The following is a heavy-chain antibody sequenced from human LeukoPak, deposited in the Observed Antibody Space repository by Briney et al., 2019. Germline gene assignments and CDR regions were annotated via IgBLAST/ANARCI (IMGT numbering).Heavy chain of an antibody. CDR1: GFTFSSYA. V-gene: IGHV3-23*01. Sequence: GGSLRLSCAASGFTFSSYAMSWVRQAPGKGLEWVSAISGSGGSTYYADSVKGRFTISRDNAKNSLYLQMNSLRAEDTAVYYCARGSSSSSVPYYYYGMDVWGQGTTVTVSS. CDR2: ISGSGGST. D-gene: IGHD6-6*01. CDR3: ARGSSSSSVPYYYYGMDV. J-gene: IGHJ6*02.